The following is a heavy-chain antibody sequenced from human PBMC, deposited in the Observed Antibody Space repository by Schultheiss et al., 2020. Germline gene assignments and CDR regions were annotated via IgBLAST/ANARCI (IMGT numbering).Heavy chain of an antibody. CDR1: GYTFTSYD. J-gene: IGHJ4*02. V-gene: IGHV1-8*01. CDR3: ARRGWLALYYFDY. Sequence: ASVKVSCKASGYTFTSYDINWVRQATGQGLEWMGWMNPNSGNTGYAQKFQGRVTMTTDTSTSTAYMELRSLRSDDTAVYYCARRGWLALYYFDYWGQGTLVTVSS. CDR2: MNPNSGNT. D-gene: IGHD6-19*01.